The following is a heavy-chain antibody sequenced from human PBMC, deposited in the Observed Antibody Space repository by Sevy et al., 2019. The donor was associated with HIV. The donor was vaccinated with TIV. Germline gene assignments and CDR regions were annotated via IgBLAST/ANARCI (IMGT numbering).Heavy chain of an antibody. CDR3: ARGGETPRGFDP. D-gene: IGHD3-16*01. CDR1: GGSISSVNW. J-gene: IGHJ5*02. Sequence: SETLSLTCAVSGGSISSVNWWHWVRQPPGKGLEWIGEIYHSGYTNYNPSLKSRVTISVDNSKNQFSVNLNSVTAAGTAVYYCARGGETPRGFDPWGQGSLVTVSS. V-gene: IGHV4-4*02. CDR2: IYHSGYT.